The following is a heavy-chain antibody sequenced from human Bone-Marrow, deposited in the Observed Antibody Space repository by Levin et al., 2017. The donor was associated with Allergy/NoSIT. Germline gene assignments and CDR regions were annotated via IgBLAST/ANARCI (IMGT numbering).Heavy chain of an antibody. V-gene: IGHV3-15*01. CDR2: IKSKTDGGTT. CDR3: TTDGGSYGDYPLGY. Sequence: GGSLRLSCAASGFTFSNAWMSWVRQAPGKGLEWVGRIKSKTDGGTTDYAAPVKGRFTISRDDSKNTLYLQMNSLKTEDTAVYYCTTDGGSYGDYPLGYWGQGTLVTVSS. D-gene: IGHD4-17*01. J-gene: IGHJ4*02. CDR1: GFTFSNAW.